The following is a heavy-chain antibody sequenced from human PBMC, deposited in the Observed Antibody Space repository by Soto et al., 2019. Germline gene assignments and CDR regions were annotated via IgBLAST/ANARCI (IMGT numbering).Heavy chain of an antibody. V-gene: IGHV2-26*01. CDR2: IFSNDEK. D-gene: IGHD2-15*01. CDR3: ARIRYEDCSGGSCYYYFDY. CDR1: GFSLSNARLS. Sequence: QVTLKESGPVLVKPTETLTLTCTVSGFSLSNARLSVSWIRQPPGKALEWLAHIFSNDEKFYSTSLKSRLTISKDTSKRQVVLTMTNMDPVDTATYYCARIRYEDCSGGSCYYYFDYWGQGTLVTVSS. J-gene: IGHJ4*02.